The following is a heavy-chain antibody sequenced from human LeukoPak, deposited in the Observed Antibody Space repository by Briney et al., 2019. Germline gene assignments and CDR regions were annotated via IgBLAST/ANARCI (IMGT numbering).Heavy chain of an antibody. CDR3: ARRARYVWGSYYYYYYMDV. J-gene: IGHJ6*03. D-gene: IGHD3-16*01. Sequence: KSSETLSLTCAVYGGSFSGYYWSWIRQPPGKGLEWIGEINHSGSTNYNPSLKSRVTISVDTSKNQFSLKLSSVTAADTAVYYCARRARYVWGSYYYYYYMDVWGKGTTVTISS. V-gene: IGHV4-34*01. CDR2: INHSGST. CDR1: GGSFSGYY.